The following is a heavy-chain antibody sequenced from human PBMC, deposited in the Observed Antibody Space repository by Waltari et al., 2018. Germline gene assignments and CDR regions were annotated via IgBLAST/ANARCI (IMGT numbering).Heavy chain of an antibody. D-gene: IGHD6-13*01. Sequence: QVQLQQWGAGLLKPSETLSLTCAVYGGSFSGYYWSWIRQPPGKGLEWIGEINHSGSTNYNPSLKSRVTISVDTSKNQFSLKLSSVTAADTAVYYCARVIAAAGGYFDYWGQGTLVTVSS. CDR2: INHSGST. V-gene: IGHV4-34*01. CDR3: ARVIAAAGGYFDY. CDR1: GGSFSGYY. J-gene: IGHJ4*02.